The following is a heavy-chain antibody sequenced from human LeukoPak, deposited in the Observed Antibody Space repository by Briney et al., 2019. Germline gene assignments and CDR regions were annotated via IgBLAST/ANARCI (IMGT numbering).Heavy chain of an antibody. CDR1: GYTFTSYA. CDR2: ISAYNGDT. D-gene: IGHD1-26*01. CDR3: ARSSYRGSYYSDS. V-gene: IGHV1-18*01. Sequence: PSVKVSCKASGYTFTSYAISWVRQAPGQGLEWMGWISAYNGDTNYAQRLQGRVTITTDTSTSTAYMELRSLRSDDTALYYCARSSYRGSYYSDSWGQGTLVTVSS. J-gene: IGHJ4*02.